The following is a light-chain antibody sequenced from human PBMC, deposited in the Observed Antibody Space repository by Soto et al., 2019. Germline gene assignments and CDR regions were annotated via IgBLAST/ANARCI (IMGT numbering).Light chain of an antibody. CDR2: EDN. CDR1: SGSIASNY. J-gene: IGLJ3*02. Sequence: NFMLTQRHSVSESPGKTVTISCTRSSGSIASNYVQWYQQRPGSAPTTVIYEDNQRPSGVPDRFSGSIDSSSNSASLTISGLKTEDEADYYCQSYDSSNHQVFGGGTKLTVL. CDR3: QSYDSSNHQV. V-gene: IGLV6-57*03.